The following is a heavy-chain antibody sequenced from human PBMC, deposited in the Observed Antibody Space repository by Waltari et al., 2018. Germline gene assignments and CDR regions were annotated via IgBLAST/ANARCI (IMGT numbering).Heavy chain of an antibody. CDR3: AREDGLGEFDP. CDR1: GGSISSYY. D-gene: IGHD3-10*01. Sequence: QVQLQESGPGLVKPSETLSLTCTVSGGSISSYYWSWIRQPPGKGLEWIGYIYYSGSTNYNPSLKSRVTISVDTSKNQFSLKLSSVTAADTAVYYCAREDGLGEFDPWGQGTLVTVSS. J-gene: IGHJ5*02. CDR2: IYYSGST. V-gene: IGHV4-59*01.